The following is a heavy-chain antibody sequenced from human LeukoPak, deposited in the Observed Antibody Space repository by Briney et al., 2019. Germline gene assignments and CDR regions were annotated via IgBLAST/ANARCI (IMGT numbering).Heavy chain of an antibody. V-gene: IGHV1-2*02. CDR1: GFTFTDHY. J-gene: IGHJ4*02. CDR2: INGKSGVT. Sequence: GASVKVSCKASGFTFTDHYMHWVRQGPGQGLEWMGWINGKSGVTFYAQQFQDRITVTRDTSISTMYLELNRLTSADTAIYYCARDFDWGPDYWGPGTLVAVSS. CDR3: ARDFDWGPDY. D-gene: IGHD3-16*01.